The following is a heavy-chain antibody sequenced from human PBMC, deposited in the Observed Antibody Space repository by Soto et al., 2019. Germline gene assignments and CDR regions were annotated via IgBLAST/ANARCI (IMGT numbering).Heavy chain of an antibody. CDR1: GGSISSDSAY. CDR3: AREEHLNSGFDF. CDR2: IYYTGST. V-gene: IGHV4-39*02. Sequence: QLQLQESGPGLVKPSETLSLTCSVSGGSISSDSAYWGGIRQPPGKGLEWIGNIYYTGSTYYSSSLRGRITIAVDTSKNQFSLKLNSVTAADTSVYYCAREEHLNSGFDFWGRGTLITVSS. J-gene: IGHJ4*02. D-gene: IGHD1-1*01.